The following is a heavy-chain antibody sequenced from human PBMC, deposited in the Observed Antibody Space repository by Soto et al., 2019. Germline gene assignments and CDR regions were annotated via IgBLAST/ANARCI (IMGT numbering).Heavy chain of an antibody. CDR2: ISYDGSNK. Sequence: QVQLVESGGGVVQPGRSLRLSCAASGFTFSSYGMHWVRQAPGKGLEWVAVISYDGSNKYYADSVKGRFTISRDNSKNTLYLQMNSLRAEDTAVYYCAKDPSPTAYDDYPGYWGQGTLVTVSS. D-gene: IGHD4-17*01. CDR1: GFTFSSYG. CDR3: AKDPSPTAYDDYPGY. V-gene: IGHV3-30*18. J-gene: IGHJ4*02.